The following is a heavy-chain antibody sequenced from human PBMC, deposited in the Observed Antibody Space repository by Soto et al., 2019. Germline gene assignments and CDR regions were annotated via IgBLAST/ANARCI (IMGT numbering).Heavy chain of an antibody. J-gene: IGHJ6*02. Sequence: SETLSLTCTVSGGSISSSSYYWGWIRQPPGKGLEWIGSIYYSGSTYYNPSLKSRVTISVDTSKNQFSLKMSSVTAADTSVYYWARPYRGCSGGSCLPGVSPPNGMAVWGQWTTVTVSS. CDR2: IYYSGST. CDR3: ARPYRGCSGGSCLPGVSPPNGMAV. V-gene: IGHV4-39*01. CDR1: GGSISSSSYY. D-gene: IGHD2-15*01.